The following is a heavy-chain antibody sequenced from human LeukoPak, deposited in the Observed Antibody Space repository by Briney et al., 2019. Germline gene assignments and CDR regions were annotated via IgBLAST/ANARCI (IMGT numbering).Heavy chain of an antibody. CDR3: ARGRSLDSRYLLDY. V-gene: IGHV1-2*06. Sequence: VASVKVSCKASGYTFTGYYMHWVRQAPGQGLEWMGRINPNSGGTNYAQKFQGRVTMTRDTSISTAYMELSRLRSDDTAVYYCARGRSLDSRYLLDYWGKGTLVTVSS. CDR1: GYTFTGYY. J-gene: IGHJ4*02. D-gene: IGHD3-22*01. CDR2: INPNSGGT.